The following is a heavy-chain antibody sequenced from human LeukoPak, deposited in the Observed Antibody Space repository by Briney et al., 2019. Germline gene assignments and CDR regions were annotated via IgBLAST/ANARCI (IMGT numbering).Heavy chain of an antibody. CDR2: MYYSGTT. D-gene: IGHD1-26*01. V-gene: IGHV4-61*03. CDR3: ARGLRVGNTGYYFDY. Sequence: PSQTLSLTCTVSGGSISSGGYYWSWIRQPPGKGLEWIGYMYYSGTTSYNASLKSRVTMSIDTSNNHFSLNLNSVTAADTAVYYCARGLRVGNTGYYFDYWGQGTLVTVSS. CDR1: GGSISSGGYY. J-gene: IGHJ4*02.